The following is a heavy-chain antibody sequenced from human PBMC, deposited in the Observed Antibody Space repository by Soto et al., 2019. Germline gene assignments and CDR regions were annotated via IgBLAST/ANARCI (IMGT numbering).Heavy chain of an antibody. CDR2: IYYSGST. CDR3: ARGVPAAMRDWFDP. Sequence: QVQLQESGPGLVKPSETLSLTCTVSGGSISSYYWSWIRQPPGKGLEWIGYIYYSGSTNYNPSLKSRVTISVDTSKNQCSMKLSSVTAADTAVYYCARGVPAAMRDWFDPWGQGTLVTVSS. CDR1: GGSISSYY. V-gene: IGHV4-59*01. J-gene: IGHJ5*02. D-gene: IGHD2-2*01.